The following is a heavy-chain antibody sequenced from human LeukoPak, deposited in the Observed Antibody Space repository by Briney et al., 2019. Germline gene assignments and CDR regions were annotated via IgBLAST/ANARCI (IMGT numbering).Heavy chain of an antibody. CDR2: INHSGST. Sequence: ASETLSLTCTVSGGSISSSSYYWGWIRQPPGKGLEWIGEINHSGSTNYNPSLKSRVTISVDTSKNQFSLKLSSVTAADTAVYYCARRGYSYGLGYWFDPWGQGTLVTVSS. D-gene: IGHD5-18*01. V-gene: IGHV4-39*07. CDR3: ARRGYSYGLGYWFDP. CDR1: GGSISSSSYY. J-gene: IGHJ5*02.